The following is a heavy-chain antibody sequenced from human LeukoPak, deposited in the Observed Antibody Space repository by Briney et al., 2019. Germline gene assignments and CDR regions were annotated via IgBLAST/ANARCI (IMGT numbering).Heavy chain of an antibody. CDR1: GFLFSNYW. V-gene: IGHV3-7*03. J-gene: IGHJ4*02. CDR3: AKDSGWILFDD. D-gene: IGHD2-2*03. Sequence: GGSLRLSCAAPGFLFSNYWMQWVRQAPGKGLEWVANIRQDGGETYYVDSVKGRFTISRDNSKNTLYLQMNSLRDEDTAVYYCAKDSGWILFDDWGQGTLVTVSS. CDR2: IRQDGGET.